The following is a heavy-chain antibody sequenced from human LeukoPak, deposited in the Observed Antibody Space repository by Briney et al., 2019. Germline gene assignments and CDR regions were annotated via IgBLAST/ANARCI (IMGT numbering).Heavy chain of an antibody. CDR1: PDTFTRYG. CDR2: IRAYNGDT. J-gene: IGHJ4*02. V-gene: IGHV1-18*01. Sequence: ASVKVSCKSSPDTFTRYGITWVRQAPGQGLEWMGWIRAYNGDTNYAQKFQGRVTMTAERSTNTAYMELRGLTFDDTAVFYCATTTATSGSSLYWGQGTLVNVAS. D-gene: IGHD6-19*01. CDR3: ATTTATSGSSLY.